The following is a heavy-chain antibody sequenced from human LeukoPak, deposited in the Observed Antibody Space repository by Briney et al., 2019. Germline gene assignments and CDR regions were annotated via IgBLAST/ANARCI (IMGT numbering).Heavy chain of an antibody. CDR1: GGSISSGSYY. D-gene: IGHD2-2*02. V-gene: IGHV4-61*02. CDR3: ARARKGYCSSTSCYNSGNYYYYYMDV. CDR2: IYTSGST. Sequence: SETLSLTCTVSGGSISSGSYYWSWIRQPAGKGLEWIGRIYTSGSTNYNPSLKSRVTISVDPSKNQFSLKLSSVTAADTAVYYCARARKGYCSSTSCYNSGNYYYYYMDVWGKGTTVTVSS. J-gene: IGHJ6*03.